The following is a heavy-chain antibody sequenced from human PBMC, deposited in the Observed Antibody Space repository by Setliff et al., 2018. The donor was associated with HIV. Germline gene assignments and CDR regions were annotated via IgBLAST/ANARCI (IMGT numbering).Heavy chain of an antibody. CDR3: ARVHPSVTTYLYFDF. J-gene: IGHJ4*02. D-gene: IGHD4-17*01. CDR2: IRNDGGST. CDR1: GFTFSNYW. Sequence: GGSLRLSCAASGFTFSNYWMHWVRQAPGKGLVWVSRIRNDGGSTSYADSMKGRFIISRDNAKKSLYLQINSLRAEDTAVYYCARVHPSVTTYLYFDFWGRGTLVTVSS. V-gene: IGHV3-74*01.